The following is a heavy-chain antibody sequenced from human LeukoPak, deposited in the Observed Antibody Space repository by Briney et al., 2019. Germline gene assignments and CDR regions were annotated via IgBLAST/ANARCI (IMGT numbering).Heavy chain of an antibody. CDR2: MNTNNGNT. Sequence: ASVKVSCKASGYTFTNYDITWVRQAPGPGLEWMGGMNTNNGNTNYAQRLQGRITMTTDTSTNRDYMELRSRKSEDTAVYYCARDSRAAWLDPWGQGTLVTVSS. CDR1: GYTFTNYD. D-gene: IGHD2-15*01. CDR3: ARDSRAAWLDP. J-gene: IGHJ5*02. V-gene: IGHV1-18*04.